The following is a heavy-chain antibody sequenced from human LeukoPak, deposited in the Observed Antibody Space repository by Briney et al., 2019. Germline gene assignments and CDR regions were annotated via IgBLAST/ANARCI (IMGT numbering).Heavy chain of an antibody. V-gene: IGHV3-30*18. CDR3: AKAFPLYDSSGYLDY. CDR2: ISYDGSNK. J-gene: IGHJ4*02. D-gene: IGHD3-22*01. CDR1: GFTFSSYG. Sequence: PGGSLRLSCEVSGFTFSSYGMHWVRQAPGKGLEWVAVISYDGSNKYYADSVKGRFTISRDNSKNTLYLQMNSLRAEDTAVYYCAKAFPLYDSSGYLDYWGQGTLVTVSS.